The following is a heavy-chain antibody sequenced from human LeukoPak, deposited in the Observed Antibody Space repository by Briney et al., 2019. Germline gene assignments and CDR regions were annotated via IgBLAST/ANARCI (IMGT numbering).Heavy chain of an antibody. CDR2: ISGSGGST. Sequence: PGGSLRLSCAASAFTFSSYSMNWVRQAPGKGLEWVSAISGSGGSTYYADSVKGRFTISRDNSKNTLYLQMNSLRAEDTAVYYCAKEGVVVVAAIQDWGQGTLVTVSS. V-gene: IGHV3-23*01. CDR1: AFTFSSYS. D-gene: IGHD2-15*01. CDR3: AKEGVVVVAAIQD. J-gene: IGHJ4*02.